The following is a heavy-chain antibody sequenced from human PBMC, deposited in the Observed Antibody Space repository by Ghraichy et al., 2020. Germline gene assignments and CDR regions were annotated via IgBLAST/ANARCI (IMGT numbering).Heavy chain of an antibody. V-gene: IGHV3-21*01. CDR3: VRNRFGSPYCLDL. Sequence: GGSLRLSCVASGFNFGIYPLNWVRQAPGKGLEWVASITSANKHIHYAESVRGRFTISRDTVKRSLFLQMDSLRGEDTAVYYCVRNRFGSPYCLDLWGQGALVTVSS. CDR1: GFNFGIYP. J-gene: IGHJ4*02. D-gene: IGHD3-3*01. CDR2: ITSANKHI.